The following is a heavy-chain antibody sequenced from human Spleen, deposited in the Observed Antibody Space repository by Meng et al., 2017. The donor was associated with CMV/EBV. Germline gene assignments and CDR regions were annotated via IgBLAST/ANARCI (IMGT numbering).Heavy chain of an antibody. CDR1: GFIFSSYA. V-gene: IGHV3-23*01. Sequence: GESLKISCAASGFIFSSYAMNWVRQAPGKGLEWVSVISGSGGSTDYAESVKGRFTISRDNSKNTLYLQMNGLRAEDTAVYYCAKGVLRGNSRADGMDVWGQGTTVTVSS. J-gene: IGHJ6*02. D-gene: IGHD4-23*01. CDR2: ISGSGGST. CDR3: AKGVLRGNSRADGMDV.